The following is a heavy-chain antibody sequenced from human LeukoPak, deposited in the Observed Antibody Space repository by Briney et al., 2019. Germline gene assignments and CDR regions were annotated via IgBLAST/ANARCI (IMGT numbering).Heavy chain of an antibody. J-gene: IGHJ5*02. CDR3: ANDRGSSIYDGFTWFDP. CDR1: GLTFSNYG. V-gene: IGHV3-30*02. CDR2: LRFDGRNQ. D-gene: IGHD6-13*01. Sequence: GGSLSLSSAASGLTFSNYGMHRVPQAPGKGLEWMALLRFDGRNQAYADSVKAQFTISRDNSTNTQFLQMDSLRADDTAVYYCANDRGSSIYDGFTWFDPWGQGTLVTVSS.